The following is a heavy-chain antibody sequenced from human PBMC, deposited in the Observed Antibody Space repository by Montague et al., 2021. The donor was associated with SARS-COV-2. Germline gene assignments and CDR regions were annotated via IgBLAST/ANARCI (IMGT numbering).Heavy chain of an antibody. Sequence: XAISGDSVSSDTAAWHWIRRSPSRGLEWLGRTFYRSQWHTDSAASVRSRISFSGDISKNQFSLHLNSVTPEDTAIYYCARDGDYGGTWYSFLQNWGQGTLVIVSS. CDR3: ARDGDYGGTWYSFLQN. J-gene: IGHJ1*01. V-gene: IGHV6-1*01. D-gene: IGHD4-17*01. CDR2: TFYRSQWHT. CDR1: GDSVSSDTAA.